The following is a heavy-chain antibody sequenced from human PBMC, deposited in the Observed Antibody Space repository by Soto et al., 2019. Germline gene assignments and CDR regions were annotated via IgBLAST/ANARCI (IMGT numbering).Heavy chain of an antibody. D-gene: IGHD5-12*01. CDR2: IYDSGSS. CDR1: GGSVSSGDYF. V-gene: IGHV4-30-4*01. Sequence: PSETLSLTCTVSGGSVSSGDYFWSWIRQPPGKGLEWIGYIYDSGSSYYNPSLKSRVTMSVDTSKNQFSLKLRSVTAADTAMHYCAREKGYISGPKNFDSWGQGTLVTVSS. J-gene: IGHJ4*02. CDR3: AREKGYISGPKNFDS.